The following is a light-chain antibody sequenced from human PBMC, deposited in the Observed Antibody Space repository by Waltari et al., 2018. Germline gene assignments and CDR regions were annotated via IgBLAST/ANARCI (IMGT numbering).Light chain of an antibody. CDR1: PTINPY. Sequence: DIQMTQSPSPLSSSVGDRVTITCRASPTINPYLNWYQQKPGKAPKLLIYTASTLQSGVPSRFSGSGFGTDFTLTISSLQPEDFATYYCQQSYSTPWTFGQGTKVEIK. CDR2: TAS. V-gene: IGKV1-39*01. J-gene: IGKJ1*01. CDR3: QQSYSTPWT.